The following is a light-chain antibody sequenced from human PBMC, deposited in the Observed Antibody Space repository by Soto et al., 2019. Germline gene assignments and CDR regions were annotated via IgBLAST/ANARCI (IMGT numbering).Light chain of an antibody. Sequence: EIVMTQSPATLSVSPGERATLSCRASQSVSSNLAWYQQKPGQAPRLLIYGASIRATGIPARFSGSGSGTEFTLTISSLQSEDFAVYYCQQYKNWPPVFFGPGTKVDIK. CDR2: GAS. CDR3: QQYKNWPPVF. J-gene: IGKJ3*01. V-gene: IGKV3D-15*01. CDR1: QSVSSN.